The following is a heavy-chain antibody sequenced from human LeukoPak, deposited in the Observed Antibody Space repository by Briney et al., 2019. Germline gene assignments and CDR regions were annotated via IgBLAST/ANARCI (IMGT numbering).Heavy chain of an antibody. Sequence: SETLSLPCTVSGGSISSYYWSWIRQPPGKGLEWIGYIYYSGSTNYNPSLKSRVTISVDTSKNQFSLKLSSVTAADTAVYYCARREIVVVTCAFDIWGQGTMVTASS. CDR2: IYYSGST. J-gene: IGHJ3*02. CDR3: ARREIVVVTCAFDI. CDR1: GGSISSYY. V-gene: IGHV4-59*08. D-gene: IGHD2-21*02.